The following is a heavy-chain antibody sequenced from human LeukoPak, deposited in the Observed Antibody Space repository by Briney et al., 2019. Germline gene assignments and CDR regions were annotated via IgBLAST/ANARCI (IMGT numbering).Heavy chain of an antibody. CDR2: INSDGGST. CDR3: ARGGKTVFDY. V-gene: IGHV3-74*01. CDR1: GFTFGNYW. D-gene: IGHD3-16*01. J-gene: IGHJ4*02. Sequence: GGSLRLSCAASGFTFGNYWMHWVRQAPGKGLVWVSRINSDGGSTSYADSVKGRFTISRDNAKNTLYLQMNSLRAEDTAVYYCARGGKTVFDYWGQGTLVTVSS.